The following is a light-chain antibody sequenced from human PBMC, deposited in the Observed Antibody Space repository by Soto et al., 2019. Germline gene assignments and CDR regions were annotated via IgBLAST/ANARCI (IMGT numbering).Light chain of an antibody. CDR2: DAS. Sequence: EIVLTQSPATLSLSPGERATLSCRASQSVSSYLAWYQQKPGQAPRLLIYDASNRATGIPARFSGSGSGTDFTLTISSLEPEDFAVYYCQHRYNWPRTFGQGTKVEIK. CDR1: QSVSSY. J-gene: IGKJ1*01. V-gene: IGKV3-11*01. CDR3: QHRYNWPRT.